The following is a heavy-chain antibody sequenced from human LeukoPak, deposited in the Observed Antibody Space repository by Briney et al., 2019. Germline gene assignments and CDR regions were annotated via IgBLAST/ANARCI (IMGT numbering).Heavy chain of an antibody. Sequence: PGGSLRLSCAASGFTFSSYAMHWVRQAPGKGLEYVSAISSNGGSTYYANSVKGRFTISRDNSKNTLYLQMGSLRAEDMAVYYCAREMTSLYSSSWYPLRYWGQGTLVTVSS. CDR2: ISSNGGST. V-gene: IGHV3-64*01. J-gene: IGHJ4*02. CDR3: AREMTSLYSSSWYPLRY. D-gene: IGHD6-13*01. CDR1: GFTFSSYA.